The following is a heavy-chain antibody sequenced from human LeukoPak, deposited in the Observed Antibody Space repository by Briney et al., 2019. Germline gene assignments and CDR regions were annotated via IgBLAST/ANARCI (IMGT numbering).Heavy chain of an antibody. CDR3: AKGSPDYYDSGGPDY. V-gene: IGHV3-23*01. CDR1: GVTFSSYA. CDR2: ISGSGGST. D-gene: IGHD3-22*01. Sequence: GGSLRLSCAASGVTFSSYAMSWVRQARGKGLEWVSAISGSGGSTYYADSVKGRFTISRDNSKNTLYLQMKSLRAEDTAVYYCAKGSPDYYDSGGPDYWGQGTLVTVSS. J-gene: IGHJ4*02.